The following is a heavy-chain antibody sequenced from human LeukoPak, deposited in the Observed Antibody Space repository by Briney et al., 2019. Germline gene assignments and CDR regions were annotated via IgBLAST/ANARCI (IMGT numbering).Heavy chain of an antibody. V-gene: IGHV1-18*01. Sequence: ASVKVSCKASGYTFTSYGISWVRQAPGQGLEWMGWISAYNGNTNYAQKLQGRVTMTTDTSTSTAYMELRSLRSDDTAVYYCARVRAARRGYSGYDLTTVTSPLDYWGQGTLVTVSS. CDR2: ISAYNGNT. J-gene: IGHJ4*02. D-gene: IGHD5-12*01. CDR1: GYTFTSYG. CDR3: ARVRAARRGYSGYDLTTVTSPLDY.